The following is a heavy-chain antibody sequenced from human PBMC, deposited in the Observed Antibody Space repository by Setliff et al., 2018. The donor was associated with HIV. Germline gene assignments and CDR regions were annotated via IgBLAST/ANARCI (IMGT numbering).Heavy chain of an antibody. Sequence: ASVKVSCKASGYTFTSYDISWVRQAPGQGLEWMGWISAYNGNTNYAQKLQGRVTMTTDTSTSTAYMELSSLRSEDTAVYYCARDATYDYVWGTSSLVLDYWGQGTLVTVSS. CDR3: ARDATYDYVWGTSSLVLDY. J-gene: IGHJ4*02. CDR2: ISAYNGNT. CDR1: GYTFTSYD. V-gene: IGHV1-18*01. D-gene: IGHD3-16*01.